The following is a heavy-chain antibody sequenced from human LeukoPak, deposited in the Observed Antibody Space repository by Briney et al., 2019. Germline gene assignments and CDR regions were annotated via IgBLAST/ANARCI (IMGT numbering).Heavy chain of an antibody. J-gene: IGHJ4*02. CDR2: INHSGST. CDR3: ARRGSHYDYVWGSYRSYYFDY. V-gene: IGHV4-34*01. CDR1: GGSFSGYY. Sequence: SETLSLTCAVYGGSFSGYYWSWIRQPPGKGLEWFGEINHSGSTNYNPSLKSQVTISVDTSKNQFSLKLSSVTAADTAVYYCARRGSHYDYVWGSYRSYYFDYWGQGTLVTVSS. D-gene: IGHD3-16*02.